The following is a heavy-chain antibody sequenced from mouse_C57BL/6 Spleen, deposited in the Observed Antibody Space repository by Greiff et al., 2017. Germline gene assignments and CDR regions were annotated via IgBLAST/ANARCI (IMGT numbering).Heavy chain of an antibody. CDR3: TRRVDYGSSPFDY. Sequence: VQLQQSGAELVKPGASVKISCKASGYAFSSYWMNWVKQRPGKGLEWIGQIYPGDGDTNYNGKFKGKATLTADKSSSTAYMQLSSLTSEDSAVYCCTRRVDYGSSPFDYWGQGTTLTVSS. D-gene: IGHD1-1*01. CDR2: IYPGDGDT. V-gene: IGHV1-80*01. CDR1: GYAFSSYW. J-gene: IGHJ2*01.